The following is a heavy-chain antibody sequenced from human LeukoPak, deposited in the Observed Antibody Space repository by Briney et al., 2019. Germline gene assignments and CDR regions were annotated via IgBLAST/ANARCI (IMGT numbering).Heavy chain of an antibody. D-gene: IGHD3-10*01. CDR2: IESKTDGGTT. Sequence: GGSLRLSCAASGFTFSSYWMSWVRQAPGKGLEWVGRIESKTDGGTTDYAAPVKGRFTISRDDSTNTLYLQMNSLKSEDTAVYYCTTYGSGRKFDYWGQGILVTVSS. J-gene: IGHJ4*02. CDR1: GFTFSSYW. V-gene: IGHV3-15*04. CDR3: TTYGSGRKFDY.